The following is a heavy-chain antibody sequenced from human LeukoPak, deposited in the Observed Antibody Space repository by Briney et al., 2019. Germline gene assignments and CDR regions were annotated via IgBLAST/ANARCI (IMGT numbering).Heavy chain of an antibody. CDR3: ARHSSLQGYYFDY. CDR1: GDSISGYY. V-gene: IGHV4-59*08. J-gene: IGHJ4*02. CDR2: VHYSGST. Sequence: SETVSLTCTVSGDSISGYYWSWTRQPPGKGLEWIGNVHYSGSTTYHPSLQSRVTISVDTSKKQFSLKLRSVTAADSAVYYCARHSSLQGYYFDYWGRGSLVTVSS. D-gene: IGHD6-6*01.